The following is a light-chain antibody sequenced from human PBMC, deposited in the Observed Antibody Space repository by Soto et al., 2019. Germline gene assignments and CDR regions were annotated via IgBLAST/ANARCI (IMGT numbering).Light chain of an antibody. CDR1: QSLLQSNGNNQ. Sequence: EIVMTQSPLSLPVTPGEPASISCRSSQSLLQSNGNNQLGWVLQKPGQSPQLLMYLGSSRASGVPDRFSGSGSGTDLTLKISRVEPEDVGVYYCMQVLQTPPTFGGGTKVDIK. CDR3: MQVLQTPPT. J-gene: IGKJ4*01. V-gene: IGKV2-28*01. CDR2: LGS.